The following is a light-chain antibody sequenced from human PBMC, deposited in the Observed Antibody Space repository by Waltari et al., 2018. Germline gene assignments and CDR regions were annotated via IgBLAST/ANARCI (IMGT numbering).Light chain of an antibody. CDR2: GKN. V-gene: IGLV3-19*01. Sequence: SSELTQDPAVPVALGQTVRITCQGDSLRSYYVSWFHQKPGQAPALVIYGKNNRPSGIADRFCSASSGSTAALTSIGAQAEDEADYYCHSRDSSGDVLIGGGTKLTVV. CDR1: SLRSYY. J-gene: IGLJ2*01. CDR3: HSRDSSGDVL.